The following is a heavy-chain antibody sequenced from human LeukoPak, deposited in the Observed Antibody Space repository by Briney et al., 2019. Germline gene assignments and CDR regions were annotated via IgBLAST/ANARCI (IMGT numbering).Heavy chain of an antibody. CDR1: GYTFTDYY. V-gene: IGHV1-2*02. Sequence: GASVKVSCKASGYTFTDYYIHWVRQAPGQGLEWMSWINSNTGGTNYAQRFQGRITMTRDTSISTAYMELSRLRSDDTAVYYCAREPRPRGGWFVSDWGQGTLVTVSS. D-gene: IGHD6-19*01. J-gene: IGHJ4*02. CDR3: AREPRPRGGWFVSD. CDR2: INSNTGGT.